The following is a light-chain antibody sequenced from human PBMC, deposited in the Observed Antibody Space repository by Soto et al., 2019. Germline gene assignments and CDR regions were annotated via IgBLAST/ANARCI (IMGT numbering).Light chain of an antibody. J-gene: IGLJ3*02. V-gene: IGLV4-69*01. CDR3: QIWGTGMQRV. CDR2: VDSDGSH. Sequence: QSVLTQSPSASASLGASVKLTCSLSSGHSNYAIAWHQQQPGKGPRYLMKVDSDGSHTKGDGIPDRFSGSSSGAERYLTNSSLQSDDEADYYCQIWGTGMQRVFGGGTKLTVL. CDR1: SGHSNYA.